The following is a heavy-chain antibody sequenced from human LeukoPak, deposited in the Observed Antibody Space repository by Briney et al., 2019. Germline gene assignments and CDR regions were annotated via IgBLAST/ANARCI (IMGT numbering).Heavy chain of an antibody. D-gene: IGHD5-18*01. CDR3: AKEGSYSYGFLVSRFFDY. CDR2: ISGSGGST. V-gene: IGHV3-23*01. Sequence: GGSLRLSCAASGFTFSSYAMSWVRQAPGKELEWVSAISGSGGSTYYADSAKGRFTISRDNSKNTLYLQMNSLRAEDTAVYYCAKEGSYSYGFLVSRFFDYWGQGTLVTVSS. CDR1: GFTFSSYA. J-gene: IGHJ4*02.